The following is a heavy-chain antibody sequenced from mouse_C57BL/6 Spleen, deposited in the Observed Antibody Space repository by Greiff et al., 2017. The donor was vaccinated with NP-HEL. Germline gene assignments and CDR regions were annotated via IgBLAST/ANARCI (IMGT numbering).Heavy chain of an antibody. J-gene: IGHJ4*01. Sequence: EVMLVESGGDLVKPGGSLKLSCAASGFTFSSYGMSWVRQTPDKRLEWVATISSGGSYTYYPDSVKGRFTISRDNAKNTLYLQMSSLKSEDTAMYYCARNIYYDYVYAMDYWGQGTSVTVSS. V-gene: IGHV5-6*01. D-gene: IGHD2-4*01. CDR2: ISSGGSYT. CDR3: ARNIYYDYVYAMDY. CDR1: GFTFSSYG.